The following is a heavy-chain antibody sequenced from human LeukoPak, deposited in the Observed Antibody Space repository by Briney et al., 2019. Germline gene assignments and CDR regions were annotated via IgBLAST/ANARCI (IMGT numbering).Heavy chain of an antibody. CDR1: GYTFTGYY. V-gene: IGHV1-3*01. CDR3: ARIAAAGTLVDNWFGP. D-gene: IGHD6-13*01. CDR2: INAGNGNT. J-gene: IGHJ5*02. Sequence: PWASVKVSCKASGYTFTGYYMHWVRQAPGQRLEWMGWINAGNGNTKYSQKFQGRVTITRDTSASTAYMELSSLRSEDTAVYYCARIAAAGTLVDNWFGPWGQGTLVTVSS.